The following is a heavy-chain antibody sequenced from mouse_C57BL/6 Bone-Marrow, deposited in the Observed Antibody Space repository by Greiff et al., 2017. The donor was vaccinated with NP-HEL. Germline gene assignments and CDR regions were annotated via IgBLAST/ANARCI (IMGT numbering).Heavy chain of an antibody. Sequence: QVQLQQPGAELVKPGASVKVSCKASGYTFPSYWMHWVKQRPGQGLEWIGRLHPSDSDTNYNQKFKGKATLTVDKASSTAYMQLSSLTSEDSAVYYCAIRLGRYFDVWGTGTTVTVSS. J-gene: IGHJ1*03. CDR1: GYTFPSYW. CDR2: LHPSDSDT. V-gene: IGHV1-74*01. D-gene: IGHD4-1*01. CDR3: AIRLGRYFDV.